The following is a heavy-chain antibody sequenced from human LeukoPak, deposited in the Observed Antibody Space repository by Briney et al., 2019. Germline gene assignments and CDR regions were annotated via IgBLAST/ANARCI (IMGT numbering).Heavy chain of an antibody. V-gene: IGHV3-48*01. CDR1: GLTFSSYS. CDR2: ISGRSNTI. Sequence: GGSLRLSCATSGLTFSSYSMNWVRQAPGKGLEWVSYISGRSNTIYYADSVKGRFTISRDNTKNSLYLQMNSLRVDDTAVYYCAKDPTASCYPDPVCYYYGMDVWGRGTTVTVSS. CDR3: AKDPTASCYPDPVCYYYGMDV. D-gene: IGHD2-2*01. J-gene: IGHJ6*02.